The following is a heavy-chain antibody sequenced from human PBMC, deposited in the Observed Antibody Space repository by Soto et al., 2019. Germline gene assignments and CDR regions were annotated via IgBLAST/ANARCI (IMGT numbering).Heavy chain of an antibody. CDR1: GGSVSSGSYY. Sequence: SETLSLTCSVSGGSVSSGSYYWSWIRQPPGKGLEWIGYINNSGSTTYDASLKSRVTISVDTSKNQFSLRLSSVTAADTAVYYCAAEAGLGGYTNLNWFDPWGQGILVTVS. J-gene: IGHJ5*02. D-gene: IGHD5-18*01. CDR3: AAEAGLGGYTNLNWFDP. CDR2: INNSGST. V-gene: IGHV4-61*01.